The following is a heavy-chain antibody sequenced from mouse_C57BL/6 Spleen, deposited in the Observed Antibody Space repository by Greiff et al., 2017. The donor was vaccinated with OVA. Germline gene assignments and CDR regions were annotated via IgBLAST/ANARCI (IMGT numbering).Heavy chain of an antibody. D-gene: IGHD1-1*01. CDR3: ARKRTTVEGDYFDY. V-gene: IGHV1-55*01. Sequence: QVQLQQPGAELVKPGASVKMSCKASGYTFTSYWITWVKQRPGQGLEWIGDIYPGSGSTNYNEKFKSKATLTVDTSSSTAYMQLSSLTSEDSAVYYCARKRTTVEGDYFDYWGQGTTLTVSS. CDR2: IYPGSGST. CDR1: GYTFTSYW. J-gene: IGHJ2*01.